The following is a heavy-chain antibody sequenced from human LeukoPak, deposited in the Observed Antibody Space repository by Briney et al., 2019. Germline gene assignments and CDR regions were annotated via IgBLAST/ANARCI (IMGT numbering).Heavy chain of an antibody. V-gene: IGHV4-59*03. Sequence: SETLSLTCTVSGGSISSYYWSWIRQPPGKGLGWNGYIYDSETTNYNPSLKSRVTMSLDTSKNQFSLKRSSVTAADTALYYCATRPGGSTWHGVFDFWSRGTLVTVSS. J-gene: IGHJ4*02. CDR1: GGSISSYY. CDR3: ATRPGGSTWHGVFDF. CDR2: IYDSETT. D-gene: IGHD6-13*01.